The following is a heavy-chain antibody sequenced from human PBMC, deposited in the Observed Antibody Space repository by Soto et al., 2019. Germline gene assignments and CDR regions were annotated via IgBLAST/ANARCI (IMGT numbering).Heavy chain of an antibody. V-gene: IGHV4-34*01. CDR1: GDSINNAGYY. CDR3: ARGRWLRSAFDY. J-gene: IGHJ4*02. CDR2: INHSGST. D-gene: IGHD5-12*01. Sequence: SETLSLTCTVSGDSINNAGYYWSWIRQPPGKGLEWIGEINHSGSTNYNPSLKSRVTISVDTSKNQFSLKLSSVTAADTAVYYCARGRWLRSAFDYWGQGTLVTVSS.